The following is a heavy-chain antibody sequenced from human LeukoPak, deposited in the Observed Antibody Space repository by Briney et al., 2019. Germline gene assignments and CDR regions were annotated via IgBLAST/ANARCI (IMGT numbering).Heavy chain of an antibody. CDR3: ARGRRAYYFDY. Sequence: SETLSLTCAVYGGSFSGYYWSWIRQPPGKGLEWIGEINHSESTNYNPSLKSRVTISVDTSKNQFSLKLSSVTAADTAVYYCARGRRAYYFDYWGQGTLVTVSS. J-gene: IGHJ4*02. V-gene: IGHV4-34*01. CDR1: GGSFSGYY. CDR2: INHSEST.